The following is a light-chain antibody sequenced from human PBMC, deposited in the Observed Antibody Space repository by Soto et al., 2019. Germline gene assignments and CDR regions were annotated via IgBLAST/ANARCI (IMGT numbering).Light chain of an antibody. CDR2: AAS. CDR1: ETVRSN. V-gene: IGKV3D-15*01. Sequence: ERGLPQSPTPLPVSPGERAPLSCRASETVRSNLAWYQQKPGQAPRLLIYAASTRATGIPARFIGNGSGTEFTLTISSLQSEDFAVYYCQQYNNWWTFGQGTKVDIK. CDR3: QQYNNWWT. J-gene: IGKJ1*01.